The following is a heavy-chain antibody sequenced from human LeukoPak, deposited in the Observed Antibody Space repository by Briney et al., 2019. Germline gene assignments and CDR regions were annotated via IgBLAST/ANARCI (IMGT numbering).Heavy chain of an antibody. J-gene: IGHJ6*03. Sequence: PGRSLRLSCAASGFTFSSYGMHWVRQAPGKGLGWVAVIWYDGSNKYYADSVKGRFTISRDNSKNTLYLQMNSLRAEDTAVYYCAKNGVWSGYYPYYYYYYMDVWGKGTTVTVSS. D-gene: IGHD3-3*01. CDR3: AKNGVWSGYYPYYYYYYMDV. CDR2: IWYDGSNK. CDR1: GFTFSSYG. V-gene: IGHV3-33*06.